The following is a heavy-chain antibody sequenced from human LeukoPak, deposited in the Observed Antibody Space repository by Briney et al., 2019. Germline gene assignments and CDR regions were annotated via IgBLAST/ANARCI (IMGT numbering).Heavy chain of an antibody. CDR3: AKDPGYCSGGSCYYFDY. V-gene: IGHV3-30*18. CDR1: GFTFSSYA. CDR2: ISYDGSNK. Sequence: GGSLRLSCAASGFTFSSYAMHWVRQAPAKGLEWVAVISYDGSNKYYTDSVKGRFSTSRDNSKNTLYLQMNSLRAEDTAVYYCAKDPGYCSGGSCYYFDYWGRGTLVTVSS. D-gene: IGHD2-15*01. J-gene: IGHJ4*02.